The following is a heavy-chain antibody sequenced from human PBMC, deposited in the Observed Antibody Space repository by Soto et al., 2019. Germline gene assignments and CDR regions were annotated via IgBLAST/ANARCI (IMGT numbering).Heavy chain of an antibody. CDR3: AVGYSSSWYGH. Sequence: GGSLRLSCAASGFTSSSYGMHWVRQAPGKGLEWVAVIWYDGSNKYYADSVKGRFTISRDNSKNTLHLQMNSLRAEDTAVYYCAVGYSSSWYGHWGQGTLVTVSS. V-gene: IGHV3-33*01. CDR1: GFTSSSYG. CDR2: IWYDGSNK. J-gene: IGHJ4*02. D-gene: IGHD6-13*01.